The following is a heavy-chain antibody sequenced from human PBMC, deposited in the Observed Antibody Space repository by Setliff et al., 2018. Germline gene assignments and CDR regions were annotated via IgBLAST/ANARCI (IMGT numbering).Heavy chain of an antibody. D-gene: IGHD5-12*01. J-gene: IGHJ4*01. CDR3: ARADGFDLDH. CDR2: IDPEDGKT. Sequence: ASVKVSCKVSGYTFSDYYIHWVQQAPGKGLGWVGRIDPEDGKTIYSEKFEARVTINADTSIDASYMELSSLRSDDTATYYCARADGFDLDHWGHGTLVTVSS. CDR1: GYTFSDYY. V-gene: IGHV1-69-2*01.